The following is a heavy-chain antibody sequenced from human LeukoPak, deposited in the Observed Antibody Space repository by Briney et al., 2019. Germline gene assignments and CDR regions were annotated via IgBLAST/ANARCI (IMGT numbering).Heavy chain of an antibody. CDR1: GFTVSSNY. CDR2: IHSGGRT. Sequence: GGSLRLSCAASGFTVSSNYMTWVRQAPGKGLEWVAVIHSGGRTYYADSVKGRFTISRDNSKNTLYLQMSSLRVEDTAVYYCVTALAGTGDTWGQGTLVPVSS. V-gene: IGHV3-53*01. J-gene: IGHJ5*02. CDR3: VTALAGTGDT. D-gene: IGHD1-7*01.